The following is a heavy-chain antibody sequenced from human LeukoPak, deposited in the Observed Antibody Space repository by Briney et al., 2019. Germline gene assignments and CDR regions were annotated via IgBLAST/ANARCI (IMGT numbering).Heavy chain of an antibody. D-gene: IGHD2-2*01. J-gene: IGHJ6*02. V-gene: IGHV4-59*01. CDR2: IYYSGST. CDR3: ARSGSYQLPLGV. Sequence: SETLSLTCTVSGGSISGYYWSWIRQPPGKGLEGSGYIYYSGSTNYNPSLKSRVTISVATSKNQFSRKSRSVPPADTAVYSCARSGSYQLPLGVWGQGTTVTVSS. CDR1: GGSISGYY.